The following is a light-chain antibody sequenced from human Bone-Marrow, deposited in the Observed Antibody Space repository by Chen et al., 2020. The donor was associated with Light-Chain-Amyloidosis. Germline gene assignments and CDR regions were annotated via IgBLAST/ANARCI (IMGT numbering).Light chain of an antibody. Sequence: GLRQTATLTCTGNSYNVGNQGVAWLQQHQGHPPKLLSYRNDNRPSGISERFSASRSGNTASLTITGLQPEDEADYYCSAWDISRSAVVFGGGTKLTVL. CDR1: SYNVGNQG. CDR2: RND. CDR3: SAWDISRSAVV. J-gene: IGLJ2*01. V-gene: IGLV10-54*04.